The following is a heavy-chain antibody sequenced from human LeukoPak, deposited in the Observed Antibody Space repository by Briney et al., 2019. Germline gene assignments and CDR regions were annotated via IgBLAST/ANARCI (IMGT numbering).Heavy chain of an antibody. CDR1: GFTFSTYS. V-gene: IGHV3-48*01. Sequence: GGSLRLSCAASGFTFSTYSLDWVRQAPGKGLEWISYISVSGSIALYADTVKGRFTISRDNSENTLNLQMNSLRAEDTAVYYCAISLGDCGGDSCRYNDALDIWGQGTMVSVSS. D-gene: IGHD2-21*01. CDR2: ISVSGSIA. CDR3: AISLGDCGGDSCRYNDALDI. J-gene: IGHJ3*02.